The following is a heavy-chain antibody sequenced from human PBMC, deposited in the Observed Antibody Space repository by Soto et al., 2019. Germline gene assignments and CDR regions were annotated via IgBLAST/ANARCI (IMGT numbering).Heavy chain of an antibody. Sequence: QVQLVESGGGVVQPGRSLRLSCAASGFTFSNNAMDWVRQAPGKGLEWVAVISYDGSNKYIAESVKGRFTISRDNYKNTLLLQMNSLRAEDTAVYYCARGTTTPAFSAMDVWGQGTTVTVSS. CDR1: GFTFSNNA. J-gene: IGHJ6*02. CDR3: ARGTTTPAFSAMDV. CDR2: ISYDGSNK. V-gene: IGHV3-30-3*01. D-gene: IGHD1-1*01.